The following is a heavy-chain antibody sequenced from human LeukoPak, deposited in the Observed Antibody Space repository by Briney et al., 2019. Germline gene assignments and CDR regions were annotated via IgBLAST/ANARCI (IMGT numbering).Heavy chain of an antibody. CDR2: INPNSGGT. Sequence: ASVKVSCKASGYTFTGYYMHWVRQAPGQGLEWKGRINPNSGGTNYAQKFQGRVTMTRDTSISTAYMELSRLRSDDTAVYYCARVRWELRSFDYWGQGTLVTVSS. D-gene: IGHD1-26*01. J-gene: IGHJ4*02. CDR1: GYTFTGYY. CDR3: ARVRWELRSFDY. V-gene: IGHV1-2*06.